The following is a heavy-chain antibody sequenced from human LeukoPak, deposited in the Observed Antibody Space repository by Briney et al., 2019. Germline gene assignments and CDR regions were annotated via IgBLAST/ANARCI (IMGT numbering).Heavy chain of an antibody. V-gene: IGHV4-61*02. CDR1: GGSISSGSYY. D-gene: IGHD3-9*01. CDR2: IYTSGST. CDR3: ARAGGILTGYSPTFDY. Sequence: PSETLSLTCTVSGGSISSGSYYWSWIRQPAGKGLEWIGRIYTSGSTNYNPSLKSRVTLSVDTSKNQFSLKLSSVTAADTAVYYCARAGGILTGYSPTFDYWGQGTLVTVSS. J-gene: IGHJ4*02.